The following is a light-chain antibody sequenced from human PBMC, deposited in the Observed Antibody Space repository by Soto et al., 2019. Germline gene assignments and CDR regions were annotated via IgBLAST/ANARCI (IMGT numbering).Light chain of an antibody. CDR2: DAF. J-gene: IGKJ5*01. CDR1: RTGNNY. V-gene: IGKV3-11*01. CDR3: QQRSDWPPIT. Sequence: EIVLTQSPATLSLSPGERATLSCRDSRTGNNYLAWYQQKPGQAPRLLNYDAFIRAAGIPARFSGRGSWTDFTLTISNLEPEDFAVYVCQQRSDWPPITFGQGTRVERK.